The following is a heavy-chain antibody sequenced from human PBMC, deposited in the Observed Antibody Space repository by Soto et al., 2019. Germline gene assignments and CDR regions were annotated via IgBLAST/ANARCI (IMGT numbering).Heavy chain of an antibody. CDR3: AKERGSYFPTHGLRADY. Sequence: GGSLSLSCAASGFTFSSYAMSWVRQAPGKGLEWVSAISGSGGSTYYADSVKGRLTISRDNSKNTLYLQMNSLRAEDTAVYYCAKERGSYFPTHGLRADYWGQGTLVTVSS. D-gene: IGHD1-26*01. J-gene: IGHJ4*02. CDR1: GFTFSSYA. CDR2: ISGSGGST. V-gene: IGHV3-23*01.